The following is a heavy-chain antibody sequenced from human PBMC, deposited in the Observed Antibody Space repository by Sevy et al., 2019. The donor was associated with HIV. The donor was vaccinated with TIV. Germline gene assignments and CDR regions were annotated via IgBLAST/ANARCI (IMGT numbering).Heavy chain of an antibody. V-gene: IGHV3-74*01. Sequence: GGSLRLSCAASGFSFSSYWMHWVRQAPGKGLVWVSHINTDGSSTSYADSVKGRFTISRDNAKNPLYLQMNSLRAEDTAVYYCAKKGGYGSGSYYWYFDLWGRGTLVTVSS. J-gene: IGHJ2*01. D-gene: IGHD3-10*01. CDR2: INTDGSST. CDR1: GFSFSSYW. CDR3: AKKGGYGSGSYYWYFDL.